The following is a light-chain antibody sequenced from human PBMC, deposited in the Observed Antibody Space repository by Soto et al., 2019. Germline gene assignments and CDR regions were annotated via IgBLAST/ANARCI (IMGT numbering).Light chain of an antibody. V-gene: IGKV1-39*01. J-gene: IGKJ1*01. CDR2: AAS. CDR3: QQSYSTPET. Sequence: DIQMTQSPSSLSASVGDRVTITCRASQSISNYLNWYQQKPGKAPKLLIYAASSLQSGVPSRFSGNGSGTDFTLTISSLQPEDFATYYCQQSYSTPETFGQGTKVEIK. CDR1: QSISNY.